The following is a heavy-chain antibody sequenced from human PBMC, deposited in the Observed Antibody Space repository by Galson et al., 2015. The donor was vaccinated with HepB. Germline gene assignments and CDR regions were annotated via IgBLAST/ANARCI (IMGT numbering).Heavy chain of an antibody. CDR1: GDSVSNNNVG. CDR2: TYYRSKFYN. Sequence: CAISGDSVSNNNVGWNWIRQSPSRGLEWLGRTYYRSKFYNDYAESVKSRITISPDASKNQISLQLNSVTPEDTAVYYCARVRQLGQGFHYWGQGTLVTVSS. D-gene: IGHD3-10*01. V-gene: IGHV6-1*01. CDR3: ARVRQLGQGFHY. J-gene: IGHJ4*02.